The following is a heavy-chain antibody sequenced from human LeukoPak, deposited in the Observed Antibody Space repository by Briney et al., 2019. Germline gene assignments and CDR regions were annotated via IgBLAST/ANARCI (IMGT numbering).Heavy chain of an antibody. J-gene: IGHJ4*02. Sequence: GGSLRLSCAASGLTFSSHWMHWVRQAPGKGLVWVSRITNDGSSTTYADSMRGRFTISRENAQNSLFLQMNSLRAEDTAVYYCARDGGYRGYDADCWGQGTLVTVSS. V-gene: IGHV3-74*01. D-gene: IGHD5-12*01. CDR2: ITNDGSST. CDR3: ARDGGYRGYDADC. CDR1: GLTFSSHW.